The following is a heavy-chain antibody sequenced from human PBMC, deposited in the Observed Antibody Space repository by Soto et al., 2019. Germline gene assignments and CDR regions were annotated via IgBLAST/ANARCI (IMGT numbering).Heavy chain of an antibody. CDR2: ISYDGSNK. D-gene: IGHD5-18*01. Sequence: GGSLRLSCAASGFTFSSYGMHWVRQAPGKGLEWAAVISYDGSNKYYADSVKGRFTISRDNSKNTLFLQMNSLRAEDTAVYYCAKDLYSYGIYGMDVWGQGTTVTVSS. CDR3: AKDLYSYGIYGMDV. V-gene: IGHV3-30*18. J-gene: IGHJ6*02. CDR1: GFTFSSYG.